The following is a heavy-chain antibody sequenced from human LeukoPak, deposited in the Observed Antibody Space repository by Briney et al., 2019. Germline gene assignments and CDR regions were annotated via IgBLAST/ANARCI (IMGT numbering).Heavy chain of an antibody. J-gene: IGHJ3*02. D-gene: IGHD2-15*01. V-gene: IGHV3-7*03. CDR3: ARHAGYCSGGSCYDDAFDI. Sequence: GGSLTLSCAASGFTFSSYWMSWVRQAPGEGLEWVANIKQDGSEKNYVDSVKGRFTISRDNAKNSLYLQMNSLRAEDTAVYYCARHAGYCSGGSCYDDAFDIWGQGTMVTVSS. CDR1: GFTFSSYW. CDR2: IKQDGSEK.